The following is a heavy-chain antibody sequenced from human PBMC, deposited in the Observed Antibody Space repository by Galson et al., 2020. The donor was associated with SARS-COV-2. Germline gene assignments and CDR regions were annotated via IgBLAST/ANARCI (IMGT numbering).Heavy chain of an antibody. CDR2: IYTSGST. D-gene: IGHD1-26*01. CDR3: ARIVGGTGY. CDR1: GGSISSGSYY. V-gene: IGHV4-61*09. Sequence: SETLSLTCTVSGGSISSGSYYWSWIRQPAGEGLEWIGHIYTSGSTNYNPSLKSRVTISADASKNQFSLRLSFVTAADTAVYYCARIVGGTGYWGQGTLVTVSS. J-gene: IGHJ4*02.